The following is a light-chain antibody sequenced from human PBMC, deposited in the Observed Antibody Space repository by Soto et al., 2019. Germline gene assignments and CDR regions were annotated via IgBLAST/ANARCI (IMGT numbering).Light chain of an antibody. V-gene: IGKV1-5*03. CDR1: QTISSW. J-gene: IGKJ4*01. Sequence: DIQMTQSPSTLSGSVGDRVTITCRASQTISSWLAWYQQKPGKAPKLLIYKASTLKSGAPSRFSGSGSGTEFTLTISSLQPDDFATYYCQQGDSFPFTFGGGTKVDIK. CDR3: QQGDSFPFT. CDR2: KAS.